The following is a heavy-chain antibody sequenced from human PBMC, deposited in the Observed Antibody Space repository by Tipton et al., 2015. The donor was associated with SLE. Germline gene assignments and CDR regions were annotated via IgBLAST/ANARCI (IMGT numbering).Heavy chain of an antibody. CDR3: ARRVPHLYYFDL. J-gene: IGHJ2*01. CDR1: GGSIRSYY. Sequence: GLVKPSETLSLTCTVSGGSIRSYYWSWIRQTPEKGLEWIASIYHSGSTNSGSTKYNPSLESRVSTSLDTSKSQFSLRLSSVSAADTAIYFCARRVPHLYYFDLWGRGPLVTVSS. D-gene: IGHD1-26*01. V-gene: IGHV4-59*01. CDR2: IYHSGSTNSGST.